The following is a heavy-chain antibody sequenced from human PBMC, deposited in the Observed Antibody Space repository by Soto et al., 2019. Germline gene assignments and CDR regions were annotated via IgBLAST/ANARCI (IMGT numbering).Heavy chain of an antibody. V-gene: IGHV1-69*13. CDR3: ARDGSGYRSRASPMDV. D-gene: IGHD3-22*01. CDR2: IIPIFGTA. Sequence: SVKVSCKASGDTFSSYAISWVRQAPGQGLEWMGGIIPIFGTANYAQKFQGRVTITADESTSTAYMELSSLRSEDTAVYYCARDGSGYRSRASPMDVWGQGTTVTVSS. CDR1: GDTFSSYA. J-gene: IGHJ6*02.